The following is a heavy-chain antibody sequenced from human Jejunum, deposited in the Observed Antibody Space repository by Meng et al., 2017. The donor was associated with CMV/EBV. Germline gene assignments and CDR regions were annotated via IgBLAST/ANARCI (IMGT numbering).Heavy chain of an antibody. CDR1: GGSISSSS. CDR3: ARDPFDRRNGMDV. CDR2: MYYSGST. J-gene: IGHJ6*02. V-gene: IGHV4-59*01. Sequence: VSGGSISSSSWSWTRQPPGKGLGWFGYMYYSGSTRYIPSLQSRVSISLDTSKTQFSLRLTSVSAADTAVYYCARDPFDRRNGMDVWGQGTTVTVSS.